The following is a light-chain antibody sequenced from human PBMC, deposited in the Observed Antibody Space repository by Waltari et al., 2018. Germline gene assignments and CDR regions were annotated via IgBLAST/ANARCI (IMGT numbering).Light chain of an antibody. J-gene: IGKJ3*01. CDR1: QNIHIY. Sequence: DIQMSKSPSSLSASVGDRVTISCRASQNIHIYLNWYQQKPGKAPNLLIYGASSLQSWVSSRFSGSGSGTDFTLTISSLQPEDFATYYCQQSETSPRFTFGPGTKVDIK. V-gene: IGKV1-39*01. CDR2: GAS. CDR3: QQSETSPRFT.